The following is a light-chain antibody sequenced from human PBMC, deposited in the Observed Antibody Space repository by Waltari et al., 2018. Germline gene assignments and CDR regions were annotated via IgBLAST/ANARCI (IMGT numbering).Light chain of an antibody. CDR2: DAS. J-gene: IGKJ2*01. CDR3: QHYHSLPYT. Sequence: DIQQTQSPSSLSGAVGDRVTITCQATQDITTSLSWFQQKPGKAPQLLIYDASSLQAGVPSRFSGTGSGTAFSFTITSLQPEDSATYYCQHYHSLPYTFGRGTKLQIK. V-gene: IGKV1-33*01. CDR1: QDITTS.